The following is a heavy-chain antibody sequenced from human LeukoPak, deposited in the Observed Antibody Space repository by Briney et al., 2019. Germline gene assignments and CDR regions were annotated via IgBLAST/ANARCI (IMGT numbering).Heavy chain of an antibody. J-gene: IGHJ4*02. D-gene: IGHD5-18*01. Sequence: SETLSLTCTVSGGPISSYYWSWIRQPPGKGLEWIGYIYYSGSTNYNPSLKSRVTISVDTSKNQFSLKLSSVTAADTAVYYCAGVDTAMGTEYYFDYWGQGTLVTVSS. V-gene: IGHV4-59*08. CDR1: GGPISSYY. CDR3: AGVDTAMGTEYYFDY. CDR2: IYYSGST.